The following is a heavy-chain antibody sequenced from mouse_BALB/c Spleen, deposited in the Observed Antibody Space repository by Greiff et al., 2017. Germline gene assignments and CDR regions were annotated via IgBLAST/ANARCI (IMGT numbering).Heavy chain of an antibody. CDR3: ARSARATYYFDY. J-gene: IGHJ2*01. D-gene: IGHD3-1*01. CDR2: ISSGRSTI. CDR1: GFTFSSFG. V-gene: IGHV5-17*02. Sequence: EVQGVESGGGLVQPGGSRKLSCAASGFTFSSFGMHWVRQAPEKGLEWVAYISSGRSTIYYADTVKGRFTISRDNPKNTLFLQMTSLRSEDTAMYYCARSARATYYFDYWGQGTTLTVAS.